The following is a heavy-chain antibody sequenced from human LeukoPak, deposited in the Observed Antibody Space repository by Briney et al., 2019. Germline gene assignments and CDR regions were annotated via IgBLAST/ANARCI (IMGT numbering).Heavy chain of an antibody. Sequence: ASVTVSFKASGYTFTIYGISWVRQAPGQGLEWMGGISAYNGNRNYAQKLQGRVTMTTDTATSTAYMELRSLRSDDTGVYYCARGGPYYDILTGSNDYWGQGTLVTVSS. CDR1: GYTFTIYG. CDR2: ISAYNGNR. J-gene: IGHJ4*02. D-gene: IGHD3-9*01. CDR3: ARGGPYYDILTGSNDY. V-gene: IGHV1-18*01.